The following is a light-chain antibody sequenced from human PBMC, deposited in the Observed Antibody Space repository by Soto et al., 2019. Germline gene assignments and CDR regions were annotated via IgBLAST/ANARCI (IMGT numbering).Light chain of an antibody. Sequence: EIVLTQSPATLSLSPGERATLSCRASQSISNSLAWYQQKPGQAPRLLIYGASSRATGIPDRFSGSGSGTDFTLTISRLESEDFAVYYCQQYGSSPRTFGQGTKLEIK. CDR3: QQYGSSPRT. J-gene: IGKJ2*01. CDR2: GAS. CDR1: QSISNS. V-gene: IGKV3-20*01.